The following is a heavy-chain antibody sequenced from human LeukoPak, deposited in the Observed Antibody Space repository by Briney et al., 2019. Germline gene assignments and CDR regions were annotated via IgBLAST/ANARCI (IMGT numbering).Heavy chain of an antibody. CDR3: ARHGWARNDVRNWFEP. CDR1: GGFISRSSYY. CDR2: IYYSGRT. Sequence: SETLSLTCTVSGGFISRSSYYWGWIRQPPGKGLEWIGSIYYSGRTYFNPPLKSRVNISVDTAKNQFSLKVNSVTAADTAVYYCARHGWARNDVRNWFEPWGQGTLVTVSS. V-gene: IGHV4-39*01. J-gene: IGHJ5*02. D-gene: IGHD1-1*01.